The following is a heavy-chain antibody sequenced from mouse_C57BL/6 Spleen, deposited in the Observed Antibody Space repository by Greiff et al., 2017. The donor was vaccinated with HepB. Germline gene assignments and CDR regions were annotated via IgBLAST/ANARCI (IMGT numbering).Heavy chain of an antibody. Sequence: EVKLVESEGGLVQPGSSMKLSCTASGFTFSDYYMAWVRQVPEKGLEWVANINYDGSSTYYLDSLKSRFIISRDNAKNILYLQMSSLKSEDTATYDCARIYYDYDGYAMDYWGQGTSVTVSS. J-gene: IGHJ4*01. V-gene: IGHV5-16*01. CDR2: INYDGSST. D-gene: IGHD2-4*01. CDR3: ARIYYDYDGYAMDY. CDR1: GFTFSDYY.